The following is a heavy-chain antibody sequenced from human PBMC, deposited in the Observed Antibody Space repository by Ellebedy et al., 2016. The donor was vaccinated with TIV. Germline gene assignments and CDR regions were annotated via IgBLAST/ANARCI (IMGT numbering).Heavy chain of an antibody. CDR1: GYNLSNYG. V-gene: IGHV1-18*01. CDR3: TRDDRFSGTWYSAYFQY. CDR2: VNTHKGNI. Sequence: ASVKVSXXASGYNLSNYGISWVRQGPGQGLEWMGWVNTHKGNINYALKFRGRVTMTIDTSTSTVYMELRSLASDDTAVYYCTRDDRFSGTWYSAYFQYWGQGTLVTVSS. J-gene: IGHJ1*01. D-gene: IGHD1-26*01.